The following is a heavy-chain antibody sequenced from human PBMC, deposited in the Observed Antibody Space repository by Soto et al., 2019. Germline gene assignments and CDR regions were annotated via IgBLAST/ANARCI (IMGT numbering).Heavy chain of an antibody. V-gene: IGHV3-23*01. CDR1: GFTFSNYG. Sequence: EVQLLESGGGLAQPGGSLRLSCAASGFTFSNYGMSWVRQAPGKGLEWVSSMSGSSSISGSGENTYYADSVKGRFTISRDNAKNKVYLQMNSLRAEDTALYYCAKDRSRYSSGWHNWFDPWGQGTLVTVSS. CDR2: ISGSGENT. D-gene: IGHD6-19*01. J-gene: IGHJ5*02. CDR3: AKDRSRYSSGWHNWFDP.